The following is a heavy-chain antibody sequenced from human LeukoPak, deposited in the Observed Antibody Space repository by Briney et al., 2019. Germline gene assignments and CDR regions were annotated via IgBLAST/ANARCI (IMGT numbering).Heavy chain of an antibody. Sequence: GESLKISCKGSGYSFTNYWIGWVRQMPGKGLEWMGIIYPGDSDTRYSPSFEGQVTISADKSISTAYLQWSTLQASDTAMYYCVRQPNLDCWGQGTLVTVSS. CDR1: GYSFTNYW. J-gene: IGHJ4*02. CDR2: IYPGDSDT. CDR3: VRQPNLDC. V-gene: IGHV5-51*01.